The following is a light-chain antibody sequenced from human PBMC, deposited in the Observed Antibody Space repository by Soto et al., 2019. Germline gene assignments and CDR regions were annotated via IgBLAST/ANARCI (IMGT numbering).Light chain of an antibody. CDR3: CSYAGSYTFV. CDR1: NSAVGGYNY. CDR2: DVT. Sequence: QSALTQPRSVSGSPGQSVTISCTGTNSAVGGYNYVSWYQQHPGKAPKLMIYDVTKRPSGVPDRFSGSKSGNTASLTISGLQAEDQADYYCCSYAGSYTFVFGGGTKLTVL. J-gene: IGLJ2*01. V-gene: IGLV2-11*01.